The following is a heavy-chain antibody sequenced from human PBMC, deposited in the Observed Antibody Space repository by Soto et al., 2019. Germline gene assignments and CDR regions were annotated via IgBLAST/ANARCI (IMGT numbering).Heavy chain of an antibody. CDR1: GYTFTTYY. J-gene: IGHJ5*01. Sequence: QVHLVQSGAELRNPGASVKVSCKASGYTFTTYYMHWLRRAPGQGLQWLGVINPSGGSTTYAQKFQDRVTMTRDTSTSTVYMELSSLRSDDTAVYYCARELRCDYSGADSWGHGTLVTVSS. CDR2: INPSGGST. D-gene: IGHD4-4*01. V-gene: IGHV1-46*01. CDR3: ARELRCDYSGADS.